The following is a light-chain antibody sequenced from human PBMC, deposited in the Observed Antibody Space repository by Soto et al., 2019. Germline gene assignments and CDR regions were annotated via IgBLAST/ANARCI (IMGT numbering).Light chain of an antibody. CDR1: SGHSDYV. CDR2: LNSDGSH. V-gene: IGLV4-69*01. J-gene: IGLJ2*01. CDR3: QTWDTGIRV. Sequence: QPVLTQSPSASASLGASVKLTCTLSSGHSDYVIAWHQQQPEKGPRYLMKLNSDGSHSKGDGIPDRFSGSSSGAERYLTISGLQSEDEADYYCQTWDTGIRVFGGGTKLTVL.